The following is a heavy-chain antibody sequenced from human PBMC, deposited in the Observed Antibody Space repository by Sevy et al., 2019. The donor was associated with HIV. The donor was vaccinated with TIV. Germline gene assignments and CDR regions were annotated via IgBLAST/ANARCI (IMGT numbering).Heavy chain of an antibody. CDR2: INPNSGGT. V-gene: IGHV1-2*02. D-gene: IGHD3-10*01. CDR1: GYTFTGYY. Sequence: ASVKVSCKASGYTFTGYYMHWVRQAPGQGLEWMGWINPNSGGTNYAQKFQGRVTMTRDTSISTAYMELSRLRSDDTAVYYCARVGITMVSGPLFYFDYWGQGTLVTVSS. J-gene: IGHJ4*02. CDR3: ARVGITMVSGPLFYFDY.